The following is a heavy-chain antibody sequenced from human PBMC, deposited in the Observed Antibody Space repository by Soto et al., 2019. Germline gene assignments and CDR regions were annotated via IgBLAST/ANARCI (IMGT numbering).Heavy chain of an antibody. CDR2: VSAYTAKT. V-gene: IGHV1-18*01. Sequence: QVQLVQSEAEVKKPGASVKVSCKASDYTFTSYGVTWVRQAPGQGLECMGWVSAYTAKTNYAQKLQGRVTMTTDTSTSTAYMELRSLRSDDTAVNYCARWVAAPTRHAFDIWGQGTMVTVSS. CDR3: ARWVAAPTRHAFDI. J-gene: IGHJ3*02. CDR1: DYTFTSYG. D-gene: IGHD2-15*01.